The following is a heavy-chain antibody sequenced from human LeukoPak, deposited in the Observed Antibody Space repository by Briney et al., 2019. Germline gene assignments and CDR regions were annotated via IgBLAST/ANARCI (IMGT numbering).Heavy chain of an antibody. Sequence: GGSLRLSCAASGFTFSNYNMNWVRQPPGKGLQWVSYISSSSNIVYYADSVKGRFTISRDNAKNSLFLQMNSLRAEDTAVYYCARDFAREFTIDYWGQGTLVTVSS. CDR1: GFTFSNYN. D-gene: IGHD3-10*01. V-gene: IGHV3-48*01. CDR3: ARDFAREFTIDY. J-gene: IGHJ4*02. CDR2: ISSSSNIV.